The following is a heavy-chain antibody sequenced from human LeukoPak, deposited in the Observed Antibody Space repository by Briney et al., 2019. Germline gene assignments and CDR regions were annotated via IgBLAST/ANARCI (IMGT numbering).Heavy chain of an antibody. D-gene: IGHD6-6*01. J-gene: IGHJ4*02. CDR1: GFTFSSYA. CDR2: ISYDGSNK. V-gene: IGHV3-30-3*01. CDR3: ASQEYSSSGGDY. Sequence: GGSLRLSCAASGFTFSSYAMHWVRQAPGKGLEWLAVISYDGSNKYYADSVKGRFTISRDNSKNTLYLQMNSLRAEDTAVYYCASQEYSSSGGDYWGQGTLVTVSS.